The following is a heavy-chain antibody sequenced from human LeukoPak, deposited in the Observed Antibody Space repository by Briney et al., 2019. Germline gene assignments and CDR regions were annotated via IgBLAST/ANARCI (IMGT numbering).Heavy chain of an antibody. CDR3: ARTSEGYCRGGSCGDYYYYMDV. D-gene: IGHD2-15*01. CDR1: GGSISSYY. CDR2: IYYSGST. J-gene: IGHJ6*03. V-gene: IGHV4-59*01. Sequence: PSETLSLTCTVSGGSISSYYWSWIRQPPGKGLEWIGYIYYSGSTTYNPSLKSRVTISVDTSKNQFSLKLSSVTAADTAVYYCARTSEGYCRGGSCGDYYYYMDVWGKGTTVTVSS.